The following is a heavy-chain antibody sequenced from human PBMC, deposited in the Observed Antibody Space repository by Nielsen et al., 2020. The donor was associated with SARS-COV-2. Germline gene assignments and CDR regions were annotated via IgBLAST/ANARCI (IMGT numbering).Heavy chain of an antibody. J-gene: IGHJ4*02. CDR3: TNWNDGY. Sequence: GESLKISCAASGFTFSNSWMHWVRQAPGKGLVWVSRISPDGDIVNYADSVRGRFTTSRDNAKNTLYLQMNSLRAEDTAMYFCTNWNDGYWGQGTPVTVSS. CDR1: GFTFSNSW. D-gene: IGHD1-1*01. CDR2: ISPDGDIV. V-gene: IGHV3-74*01.